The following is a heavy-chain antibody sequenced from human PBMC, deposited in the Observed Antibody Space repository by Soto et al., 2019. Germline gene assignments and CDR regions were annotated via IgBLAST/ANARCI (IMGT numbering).Heavy chain of an antibody. D-gene: IGHD6-6*01. J-gene: IGHJ5*02. CDR1: GDTFINYD. CDR2: RNPHCANT. CDR3: AREYQHRIWFGP. Sequence: QVQLVQSGAEVKKPGASVKVSCKASGDTFINYDINWVRQDAGQGLEWMGWRNPHCANTGYAQKFQGRVTMTRNTSISTDYMELSILRSEDTAVYYFAREYQHRIWFGPWGQGTLVTVSS. V-gene: IGHV1-8*01.